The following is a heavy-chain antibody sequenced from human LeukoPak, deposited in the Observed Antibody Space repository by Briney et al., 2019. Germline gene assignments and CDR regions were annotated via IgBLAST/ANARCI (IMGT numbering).Heavy chain of an antibody. V-gene: IGHV3-11*04. CDR2: MSVSGNTI. CDR3: ARGLWFGNLMSRVYFDN. J-gene: IGHJ4*02. Sequence: GGSLRLSCAASGFTFSDYYMSWIRQAPGKGLEWVSYMSVSGNTIYYADSVKGRFTISRDNTKNALFLEMNSLRADDTAVYYCARGLWFGNLMSRVYFDNWGQGTLVTVSS. D-gene: IGHD3-10*01. CDR1: GFTFSDYY.